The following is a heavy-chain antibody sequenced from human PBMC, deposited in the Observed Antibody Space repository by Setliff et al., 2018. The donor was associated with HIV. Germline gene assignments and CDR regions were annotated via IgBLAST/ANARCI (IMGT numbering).Heavy chain of an antibody. D-gene: IGHD3-10*01. J-gene: IGHJ4*02. CDR2: IYYSGTT. CDR1: GVSMSTTSYY. Sequence: SETLSLTCNVSGVSMSTTSYYWGWIRQPPGKGLEWIASIYYSGTTYYNPSLRSRVTISIDTSKNQLFLELTSVPAADTAVYYCARGAPYGSGRHRWNYWGQGTLVTVSS. V-gene: IGHV4-39*07. CDR3: ARGAPYGSGRHRWNY.